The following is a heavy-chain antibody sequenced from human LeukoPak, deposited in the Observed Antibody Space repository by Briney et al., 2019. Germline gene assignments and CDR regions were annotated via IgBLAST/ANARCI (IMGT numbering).Heavy chain of an antibody. CDR2: INPSGGST. CDR3: ATHSPEWRYSGYYNYYYIDV. D-gene: IGHD5-12*01. Sequence: ASVKASCKTSGYTFTNYYMHWVRQAPGQGPEWMGIINPSGGSTSYAQKFQGRVTLTRYTSTSTVYMELSSLRSEDTAVYYCATHSPEWRYSGYYNYYYIDVWGKGTTVTVSS. V-gene: IGHV1-46*01. CDR1: GYTFTNYY. J-gene: IGHJ6*03.